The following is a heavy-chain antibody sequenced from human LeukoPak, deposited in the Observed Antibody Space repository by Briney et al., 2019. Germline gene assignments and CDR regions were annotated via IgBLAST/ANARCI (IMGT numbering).Heavy chain of an antibody. CDR1: GGSISSSSYY. V-gene: IGHV4-39*07. CDR3: ARLLPRYSSSWYEDYYFDY. Sequence: SETLSLTCTVSGGSISSSSYYWGWIRQPPGKGLEWIGSIYYSGSTYYNPSLKCRVTISVDTSKNQFSLKLSSVTAADTAVYYCARLLPRYSSSWYEDYYFDYWGQGTLVTVSS. J-gene: IGHJ4*02. CDR2: IYYSGST. D-gene: IGHD6-13*01.